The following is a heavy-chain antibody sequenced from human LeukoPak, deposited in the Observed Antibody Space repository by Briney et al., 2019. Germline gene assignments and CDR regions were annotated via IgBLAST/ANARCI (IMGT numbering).Heavy chain of an antibody. J-gene: IGHJ5*02. CDR2: IYYSGST. D-gene: IGHD6-19*01. CDR3: ARLSQWLRGKSPFDP. Sequence: SETLSLTCTVSGGSISSSSYYWGWIRQPPGKGLEWIGSIYYSGSTYYNPSLKSRVTISVDTSKNQFSLKLSSVTAADTAVYYCARLSQWLRGKSPFDPWGQGTLVTVSS. V-gene: IGHV4-39*07. CDR1: GGSISSSSYY.